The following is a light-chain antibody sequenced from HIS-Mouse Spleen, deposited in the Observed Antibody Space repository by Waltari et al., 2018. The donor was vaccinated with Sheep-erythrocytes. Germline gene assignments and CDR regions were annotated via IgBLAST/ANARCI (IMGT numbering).Light chain of an antibody. V-gene: IGKV1-12*01. CDR2: AAS. CDR3: QQSYSTPYT. CDR1: HGISSW. Sequence: IQLTQSPSSGSASVGDRVTITCRAGHGISSWLGWYQQKPGTAPKLLIYAASSLKSEVPSSLISTQHGTEFTLSISSLQAELFATYYIQQSYSTPYTFAQGTNREIK. J-gene: IGKJ2*01.